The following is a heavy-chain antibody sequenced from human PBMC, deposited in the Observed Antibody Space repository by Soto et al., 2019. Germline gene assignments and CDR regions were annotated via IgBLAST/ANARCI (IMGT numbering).Heavy chain of an antibody. CDR2: IYYSGST. D-gene: IGHD1-26*01. Sequence: SETLSLTCTVSGGSISSGGYYWSWIRQHPGKGLEWIGYIYYSGSTYYNPSLKSRVTISVDTSKNQFSPKLSSVTAADMAVYYCARGKGDLTFDYWGQGTLVTVSS. J-gene: IGHJ4*02. V-gene: IGHV4-31*03. CDR3: ARGKGDLTFDY. CDR1: GGSISSGGYY.